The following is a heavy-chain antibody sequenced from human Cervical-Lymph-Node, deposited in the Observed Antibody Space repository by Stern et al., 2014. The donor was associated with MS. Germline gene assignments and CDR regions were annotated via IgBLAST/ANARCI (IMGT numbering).Heavy chain of an antibody. J-gene: IGHJ5*02. CDR1: GYTFTNYA. CDR2: ISTNTGDP. D-gene: IGHD3-22*01. Sequence: QVQLVQSGSELKKPGASVKVSCKASGYTFTNYAVNWVRQAPGQGLEWMGWISTNTGDPDYAQGFTGRFVFSKDTSVSTPYLQISSLKAEDTAVYYCARPNDSSGLFDQWGQGTLVTVSS. CDR3: ARPNDSSGLFDQ. V-gene: IGHV7-4-1*02.